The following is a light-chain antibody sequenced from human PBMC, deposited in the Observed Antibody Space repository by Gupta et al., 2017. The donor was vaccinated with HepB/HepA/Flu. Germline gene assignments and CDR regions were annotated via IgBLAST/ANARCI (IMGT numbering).Light chain of an antibody. V-gene: IGKV4-1*01. Sequence: DIVMTQSPDSLAVSLGERATINCKSSQSVLYSSNNKNYLAWYQQKPRQPPKFLIYWASTRESGVPDRFSGSGSGTDFTLTISSLQAEDVALYYCQQYYSTPLTFGGGTKVEIK. CDR1: QSVLYSSNNKNY. CDR3: QQYYSTPLT. J-gene: IGKJ4*01. CDR2: WAS.